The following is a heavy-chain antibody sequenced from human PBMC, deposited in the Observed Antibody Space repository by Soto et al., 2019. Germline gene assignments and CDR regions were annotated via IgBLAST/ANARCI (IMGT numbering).Heavy chain of an antibody. J-gene: IGHJ3*02. Sequence: EVQLVESGGDLVQPGGSLSLSCAASGFTFSGHWMHWVRQVPGMGLEWVSRINTDGGSSAYADSVKGRFAISRDNAKNTLDLQMNGLRAEDTAVYYCARAAGYCSRTSCYRRAFDTWGQGTTVTVSS. V-gene: IGHV3-74*03. CDR1: GFTFSGHW. CDR2: INTDGGSS. CDR3: ARAAGYCSRTSCYRRAFDT. D-gene: IGHD2-2*03.